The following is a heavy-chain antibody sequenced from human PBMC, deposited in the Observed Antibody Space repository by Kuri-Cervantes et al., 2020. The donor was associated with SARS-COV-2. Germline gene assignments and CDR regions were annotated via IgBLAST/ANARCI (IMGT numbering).Heavy chain of an antibody. CDR1: GFTFTLFN. V-gene: IGHV3-48*01. J-gene: IGHJ4*02. D-gene: IGHD2-15*01. CDR2: IDSGSASI. Sequence: GESLKISCASSGFTFTLFNLNWVRQSPGKGLEWLAHIDSGSASIYYADSVRGRFTISRDNDNDSLYLQMEGLTVDDTALYYCARDPFILLKGPSGIGMSGTKSYFDSWGEGTLVTVSS. CDR3: ARDPFILLKGPSGIGMSGTKSYFDS.